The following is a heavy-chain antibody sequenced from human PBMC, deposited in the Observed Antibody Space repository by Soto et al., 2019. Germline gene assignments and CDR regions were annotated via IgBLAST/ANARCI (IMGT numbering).Heavy chain of an antibody. J-gene: IGHJ5*02. Sequence: GGSLRLSCAASGFTLSSYAMSWVRQAPGKGLEWVSTISSTGISTYYADSVKGRFTISRDNSKNTLYLQMSSLRAEDTAVCYCARSMAAMIVMITKAFDPWGQGTLVTVSS. V-gene: IGHV3-23*01. D-gene: IGHD3-22*01. CDR1: GFTLSSYA. CDR3: ARSMAAMIVMITKAFDP. CDR2: ISSTGIST.